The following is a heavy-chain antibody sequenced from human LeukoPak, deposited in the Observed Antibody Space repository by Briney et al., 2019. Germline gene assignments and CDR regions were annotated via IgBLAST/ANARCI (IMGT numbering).Heavy chain of an antibody. CDR3: ARQSQTDNWFDP. Sequence: PGESLKISCKGSGYSFTSYWISGVRQMPGKGLEWMGRIDPSDSYTNYSPSFQGHVTISADKSISTAYLQWSSLKASDTAMYYCARQSQTDNWFDPWGQGTLVTVSS. J-gene: IGHJ5*02. V-gene: IGHV5-10-1*01. CDR2: IDPSDSYT. CDR1: GYSFTSYW.